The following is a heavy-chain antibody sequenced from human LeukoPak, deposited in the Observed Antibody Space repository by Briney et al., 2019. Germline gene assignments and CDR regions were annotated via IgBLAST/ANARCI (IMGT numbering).Heavy chain of an antibody. CDR2: ISADNGNT. CDR1: GYTFTSYG. J-gene: IGHJ5*02. V-gene: IGHV1-18*01. D-gene: IGHD1-14*01. CDR3: ARGDPPPLPTHDRHWFDP. Sequence: EASVKVSCKASGYTFTSYGISWVRQAPGQGLEWMGWISADNGNTNYAQNLQGRVTMTTDTSTSTAYMELRSLRSDDTAVYYCARGDPPPLPTHDRHWFDPWGQGTLVTVSS.